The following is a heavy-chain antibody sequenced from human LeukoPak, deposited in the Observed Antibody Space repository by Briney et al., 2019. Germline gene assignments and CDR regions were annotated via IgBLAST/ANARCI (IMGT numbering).Heavy chain of an antibody. CDR2: IVPIFGTA. J-gene: IGHJ3*02. Sequence: SVKVSCKASGGTFSSYAISWVRQAPGQGLEWMGGIVPIFGTANYAQKFQGRVTITADESTSTAYTELSSLGSEDTAVYYCARDYGYSYGFDIWGQGTMVTVSS. CDR1: GGTFSSYA. V-gene: IGHV1-69*13. D-gene: IGHD5-18*01. CDR3: ARDYGYSYGFDI.